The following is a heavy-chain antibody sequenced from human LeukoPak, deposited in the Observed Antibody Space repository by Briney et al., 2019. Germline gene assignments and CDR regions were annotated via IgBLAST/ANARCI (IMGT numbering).Heavy chain of an antibody. V-gene: IGHV4-59*01. J-gene: IGHJ4*02. CDR1: GGSLSSYF. CDR3: ARVLSGRYVIIDY. CDR2: IYYTGST. D-gene: IGHD1-26*01. Sequence: SETLSLTCSVSGGSLSSYFWTWIRQPPGKGLEWIGYIYYTGSTNYDPSLKSRVTISVDTSKNQFSLKLSSVTAADTAVYYCARVLSGRYVIIDYWGQGTLVTVSS.